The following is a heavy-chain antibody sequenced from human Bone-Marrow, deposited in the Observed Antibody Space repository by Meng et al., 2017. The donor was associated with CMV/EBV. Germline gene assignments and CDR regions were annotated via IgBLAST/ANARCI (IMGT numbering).Heavy chain of an antibody. V-gene: IGHV1-2*02. Sequence: GESLKISCKGSGYTFTGYYMHWVRQAPGQGLEWMGWINPNSGGTNYAQKFQGRVTMTRDTSISTAYMELSRLRSDDTAVYYCARVRHCSSTSCYLLISTWLQHWGQGTLVTVSS. CDR3: ARVRHCSSTSCYLLISTWLQH. J-gene: IGHJ1*01. CDR1: GYTFTGYY. CDR2: INPNSGGT. D-gene: IGHD2-2*01.